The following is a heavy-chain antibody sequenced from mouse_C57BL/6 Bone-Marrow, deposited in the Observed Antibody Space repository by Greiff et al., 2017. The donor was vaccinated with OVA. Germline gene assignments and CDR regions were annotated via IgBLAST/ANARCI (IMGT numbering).Heavy chain of an antibody. CDR2: IYPGDGDT. V-gene: IGHV1-80*01. Sequence: VKLVESGAELVKPGASVKISCKASGYAFSSYWMNWVKQRPGKGLEWIGQIYPGDGDTNYNGKFKGKATLTADKSSSTAYMQLSSLTSEDSAVYFCARSLYGNYWYFDVWGTGTTVTVSS. CDR1: GYAFSSYW. D-gene: IGHD2-1*01. CDR3: ARSLYGNYWYFDV. J-gene: IGHJ1*03.